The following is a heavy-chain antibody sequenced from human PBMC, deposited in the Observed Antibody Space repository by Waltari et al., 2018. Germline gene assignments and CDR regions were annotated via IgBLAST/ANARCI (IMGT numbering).Heavy chain of an antibody. CDR3: ARDPGPIVGAPDY. CDR1: GYRFTDYH. V-gene: IGHV1-2*02. D-gene: IGHD1-26*01. CDR2: INPKNGDT. Sequence: QVQLVQSGTEVKKPGASVKVSCQASGYRFTDYHLHWVRQTPGQGLEWLSWINPKNGDTSYAQKCLGRVTMTRDTSINTVYMDLSGLRSDDTAVFYCARDPGPIVGAPDYWGQGTLVTVSS. J-gene: IGHJ4*02.